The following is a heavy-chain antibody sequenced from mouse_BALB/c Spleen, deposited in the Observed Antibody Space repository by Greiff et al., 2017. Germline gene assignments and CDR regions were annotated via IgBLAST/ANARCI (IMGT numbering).Heavy chain of an antibody. V-gene: IGHV1-4*02. CDR2: INPSSGYT. D-gene: IGHD1-1*01. CDR1: GYTFTSYT. CDR3: ARSYYGSSYRRYFDV. J-gene: IGHJ1*01. Sequence: LVESAAELARPGASVKMSCKASGYTFTSYTMHWVKQRPGQGLEWIGYINPSSGYTEYNQKFKDKTTLTADKSSSTAYMQLSSLTSEDSAVYYCARSYYGSSYRRYFDVWGAGTTVTVSS.